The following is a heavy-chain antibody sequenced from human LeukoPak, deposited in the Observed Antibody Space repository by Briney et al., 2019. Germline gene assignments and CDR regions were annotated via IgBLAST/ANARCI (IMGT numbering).Heavy chain of an antibody. Sequence: PGGSLRLSCAASGSIFSNYAMTWVRQAPGKGLEWVSTLSGSGGSAFHADSVRGRFTISRDNSRSTLYLQMNSLRAEDSALYYCARSDYINYPPNYWGQGTLVTVSS. D-gene: IGHD4-11*01. V-gene: IGHV3-23*01. J-gene: IGHJ4*02. CDR3: ARSDYINYPPNY. CDR2: LSGSGGSA. CDR1: GSIFSNYA.